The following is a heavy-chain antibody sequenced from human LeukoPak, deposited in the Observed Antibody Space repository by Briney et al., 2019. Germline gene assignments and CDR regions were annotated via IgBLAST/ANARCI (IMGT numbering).Heavy chain of an antibody. J-gene: IGHJ4*02. CDR3: AKVAKYYYGSETYYFFEQ. D-gene: IGHD3-10*01. CDR1: GFTVSSNY. Sequence: GGSLRPSCAASGFTVSSNYMSWVRQAPGKGLEWVSVIYSGGSTYYADSVKGRFTISRDNSKNTVYLQMNSLRADDTAVYYCAKVAKYYYGSETYYFFEQWGQGTPVTASS. V-gene: IGHV3-66*01. CDR2: IYSGGST.